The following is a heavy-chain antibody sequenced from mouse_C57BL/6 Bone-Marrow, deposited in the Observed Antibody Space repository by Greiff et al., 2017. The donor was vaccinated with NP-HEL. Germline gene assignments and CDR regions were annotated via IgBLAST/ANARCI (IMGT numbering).Heavy chain of an antibody. J-gene: IGHJ4*01. Sequence: EVQLQQSGAELVRPGASVKLSCTASGFNIKDYYMHWVKQRPEQGLEWIGRIDPEDGDTEYAPKFQGKATMTADTSSNTAYLQLSSLTSEDTAVYYCTTLVSSYDYYAMDYWGQGTSVTVSS. D-gene: IGHD1-1*01. CDR2: IDPEDGDT. CDR3: TTLVSSYDYYAMDY. CDR1: GFNIKDYY. V-gene: IGHV14-1*01.